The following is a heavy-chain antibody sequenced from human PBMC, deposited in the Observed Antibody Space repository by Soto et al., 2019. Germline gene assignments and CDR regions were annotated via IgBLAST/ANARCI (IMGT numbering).Heavy chain of an antibody. J-gene: IGHJ4*02. V-gene: IGHV1-18*03. Sequence: QVQLVQSGAEVKKPGASVKVSCKASGYTFTSYGISWVRQAPGQGLEWMGWISAYNGNTNYAQKLQGRVTMTTDTSTSTAYLELRSLRSDDVAVYYCARNDGDLFGLFVGAGPRWYFDYWGQGTLVTVSS. CDR2: ISAYNGNT. CDR3: ARNDGDLFGLFVGAGPRWYFDY. D-gene: IGHD4-17*01. CDR1: GYTFTSYG.